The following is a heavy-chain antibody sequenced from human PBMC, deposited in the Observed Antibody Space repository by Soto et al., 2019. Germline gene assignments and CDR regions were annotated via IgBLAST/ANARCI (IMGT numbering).Heavy chain of an antibody. V-gene: IGHV4-4*02. J-gene: IGHJ6*02. D-gene: IGHD6-13*01. CDR3: ARGLSIAAAGGLYYYYGMDV. Sequence: SETLSLTCAVSGGSISSSNWWSWVRQPPGKGLEWIGEIYHSGSTNYKPSLKSRVTISVDKSKNQFSLKLSSVTAAVTAVYYCARGLSIAAAGGLYYYYGMDVWGQGTTVTVSS. CDR1: GGSISSSNW. CDR2: IYHSGST.